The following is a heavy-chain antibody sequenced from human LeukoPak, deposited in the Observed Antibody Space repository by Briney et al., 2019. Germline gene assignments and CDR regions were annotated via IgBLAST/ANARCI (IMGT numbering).Heavy chain of an antibody. Sequence: PSGTLSLTCAVSGGSISSSNWWSWVRQPPGKGLEWIGEIYHSGSTNYNPSLKSRVTISEDKSKNQFSLKLSSVTAADTAVYYCASGQSSGWYGSSMDVWGKATTVTVSS. CDR1: GGSISSSNW. CDR2: IYHSGST. CDR3: ASGQSSGWYGSSMDV. J-gene: IGHJ6*04. D-gene: IGHD6-19*01. V-gene: IGHV4-4*02.